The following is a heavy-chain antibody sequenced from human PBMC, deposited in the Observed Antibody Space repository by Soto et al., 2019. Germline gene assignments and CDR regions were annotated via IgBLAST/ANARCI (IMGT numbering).Heavy chain of an antibody. D-gene: IGHD1-20*01. CDR3: ARVAGITGTWDYFDY. CDR1: GYTFTNYA. J-gene: IGHJ4*02. V-gene: IGHV1-18*01. CDR2: ISAYNGNT. Sequence: RASVKVSCKASGYTFTNYAISWVRQAPGQGLEWMGWISAYNGNTNYAQKLQGRVTMTTDTSTSTTYMELRSLRSDDTAVYYCARVAGITGTWDYFDYWGQGTLVTVSS.